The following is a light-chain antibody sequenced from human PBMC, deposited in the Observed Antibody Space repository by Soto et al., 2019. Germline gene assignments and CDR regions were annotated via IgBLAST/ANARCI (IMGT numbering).Light chain of an antibody. Sequence: EIVLTQSPGTLSLSPGERATLYCRASQSVGSSSLAWYQQKPGQAPRLLIYGASSRATGIPDRFSGSESGTDFTLTISSLEPEDFAVYYCQQRSNWPITFGQGTRLEIK. CDR3: QQRSNWPIT. CDR2: GAS. J-gene: IGKJ5*01. V-gene: IGKV3D-20*02. CDR1: QSVGSSS.